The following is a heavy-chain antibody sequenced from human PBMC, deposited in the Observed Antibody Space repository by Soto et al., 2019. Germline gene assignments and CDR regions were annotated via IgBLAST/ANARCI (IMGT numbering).Heavy chain of an antibody. V-gene: IGHV3-73*01. Sequence: EVQLVESGGGLVQPGGSLKLSCAASGFTFSASPIHWVRQASGKGLEWVGRIRDIANNYATAYAASVKGRFTISRDDKKKTGYLQITSRKTEDTAVYYCSTLYYYDSGGYSPGGQGTLVTVPS. CDR1: GFTFSASP. CDR3: STLYYYDSGGYSP. CDR2: IRDIANNYAT. D-gene: IGHD3-22*01. J-gene: IGHJ5*02.